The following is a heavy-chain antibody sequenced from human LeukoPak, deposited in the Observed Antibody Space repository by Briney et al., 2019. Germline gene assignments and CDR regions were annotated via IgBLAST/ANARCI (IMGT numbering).Heavy chain of an antibody. Sequence: QAGGSLRLSCAVSGFTFSSYAMSWVRQAPGKGLEWVSAISGSGGSTYYADSVKGRFTISRDNSKNTLYLQMNSLRAEDTAVYYCAKTPSMLAYCGGDCYSIYYFDYWGQGTLVTVSS. CDR3: AKTPSMLAYCGGDCYSIYYFDY. D-gene: IGHD2-21*02. CDR2: ISGSGGST. V-gene: IGHV3-23*01. J-gene: IGHJ4*02. CDR1: GFTFSSYA.